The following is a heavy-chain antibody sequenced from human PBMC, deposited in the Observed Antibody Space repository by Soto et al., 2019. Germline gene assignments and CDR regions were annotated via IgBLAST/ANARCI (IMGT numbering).Heavy chain of an antibody. Sequence: SETLSLTCTVSGGSISSGGYYWSWIRQHPGKGLEWIGYIYYSGSTYYNPSLKSRVTISVDTSKNQFSLKLSSVTAADTAVYYCAREGDWSPGKNYFDYWGQGTLVTVSS. J-gene: IGHJ4*02. D-gene: IGHD3-9*01. CDR3: AREGDWSPGKNYFDY. CDR2: IYYSGST. CDR1: GGSISSGGYY. V-gene: IGHV4-31*03.